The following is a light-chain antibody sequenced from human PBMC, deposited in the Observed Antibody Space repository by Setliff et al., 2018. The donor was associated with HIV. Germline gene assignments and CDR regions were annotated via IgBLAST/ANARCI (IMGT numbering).Light chain of an antibody. V-gene: IGLV2-14*01. CDR2: EVS. CDR1: SSDVGGYNY. Sequence: QSALTQPASVSGSPGQSITISCTGTSSDVGGYNYVSWYQQHPGKAPKLMIYEVSNRPSGVSNRFSGSKSGNTASLTISGLQAEDEGDYYCRSYTDSSTLVFGTGTKVTVL. CDR3: RSYTDSSTLV. J-gene: IGLJ1*01.